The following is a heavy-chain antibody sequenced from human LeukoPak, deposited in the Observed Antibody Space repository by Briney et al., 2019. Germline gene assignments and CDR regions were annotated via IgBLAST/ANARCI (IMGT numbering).Heavy chain of an antibody. CDR1: GFTFSNHA. D-gene: IGHD2-21*02. CDR2: ISGDGGAT. J-gene: IGHJ4*02. V-gene: IGHV3-23*01. Sequence: PGGSLRLSCAASGFTFSNHAMTWVRQAPGKGLEWVAIISGDGGATVYPDSVKGRFTISRDSSKSTVFLQMNSLRDDDTAVYYCAKGMGAHCDGGCHSRILDHWGQGTLVTVSS. CDR3: AKGMGAHCDGGCHSRILDH.